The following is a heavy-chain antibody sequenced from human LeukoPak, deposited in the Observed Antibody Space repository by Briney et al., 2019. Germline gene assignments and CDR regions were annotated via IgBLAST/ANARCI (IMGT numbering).Heavy chain of an antibody. D-gene: IGHD1-14*01. J-gene: IGHJ4*02. CDR3: ARVIDFGAGLDD. V-gene: IGHV3-30*17. Sequence: PGGSLGLSCAGSGFTFGSYAIHWVRQAPGKGLEWVGYISYDGSNEYYGDSVKDRFTISRDNSRNTVYLQMNSVRPDDTAVYYCARVIDFGAGLDDWGPGTLVTVSS. CDR1: GFTFGSYA. CDR2: ISYDGSNE.